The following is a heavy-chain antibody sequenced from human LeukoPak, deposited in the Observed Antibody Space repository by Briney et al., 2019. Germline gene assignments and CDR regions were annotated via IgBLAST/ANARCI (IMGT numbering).Heavy chain of an antibody. D-gene: IGHD6-13*01. V-gene: IGHV1-2*02. CDR3: AGWAGIAAAGREEGALDI. CDR1: GYTFTGYY. Sequence: ASVKVSCKACGYTFTGYYMHWLRQAPAQGLEWMGWINPNGGATNHAQKFPGRATMTRDTPISTAYMEPSRLRSDDRAVYYCAGWAGIAAAGREEGALDIWGQGTMVTVSS. CDR2: INPNGGAT. J-gene: IGHJ3*02.